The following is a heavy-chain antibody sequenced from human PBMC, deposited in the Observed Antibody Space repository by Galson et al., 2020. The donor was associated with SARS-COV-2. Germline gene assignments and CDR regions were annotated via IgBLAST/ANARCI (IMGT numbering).Heavy chain of an antibody. CDR2: INHSGST. CDR1: GGSFSGYY. J-gene: IGHJ4*02. V-gene: IGHV4-34*01. D-gene: IGHD3-22*01. Sequence: SQASETLSLTCAVYGGSFSGYYWSWLRQPPGKGLEWIGEINHSGSTNYNPSLKSPVTISIDTSKNQFSLKLSSVTAADTAVYYCARGTRDITMIVMIVTTVSYYLDYWGQGTLVTVSS. CDR3: ARGTRDITMIVMIVTTVSYYLDY.